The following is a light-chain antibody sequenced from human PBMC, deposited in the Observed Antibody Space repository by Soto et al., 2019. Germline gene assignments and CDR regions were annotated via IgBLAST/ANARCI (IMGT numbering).Light chain of an antibody. J-gene: IGKJ5*01. CDR3: QHFRSFPIT. Sequence: DIQVTQSPSSLSASVGDRVTITCRASQRIATYLNLYQQKPGKAPKLLIYAASSLQSGVPSTFSGSGSGTDFTLTITSLQPEDFATYYCQHFRSFPITFGQGTRLEIK. CDR2: AAS. CDR1: QRIATY. V-gene: IGKV1-39*01.